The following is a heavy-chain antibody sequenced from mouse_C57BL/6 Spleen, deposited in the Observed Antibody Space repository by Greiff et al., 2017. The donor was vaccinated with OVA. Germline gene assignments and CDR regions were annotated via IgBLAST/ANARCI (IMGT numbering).Heavy chain of an antibody. V-gene: IGHV1-52*01. J-gene: IGHJ3*01. CDR1: GYTFTSYW. CDR3: ARQDYAQFAY. Sequence: QVQLQQPGAELVRPGSSVKLSCKASGYTFTSYWMHWVKQRPIQGLEWIGNIDPSDSETHYNQTFKAKATLTVDKSSSTAYMQLSSLTSEDSAVYDCARQDYAQFAYWGQGTLVTVSA. CDR2: IDPSDSET. D-gene: IGHD1-1*01.